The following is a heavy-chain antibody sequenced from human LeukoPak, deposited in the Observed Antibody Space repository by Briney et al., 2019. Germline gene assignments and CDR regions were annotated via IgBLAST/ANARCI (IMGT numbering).Heavy chain of an antibody. CDR1: GFTFTTSG. V-gene: IGHV3-30*12. D-gene: IGHD6-6*01. J-gene: IGHJ4*02. Sequence: PGGSLRLSCAASGFTFTTSGMHWVRQAPGKGLEWVTFIQYDGGDIFYADSVKGRFTISRDNSKNTLYLQMNSLRAEDTAVYYCARSFAARLFDYWGRGTLVTVSS. CDR3: ARSFAARLFDY. CDR2: IQYDGGDI.